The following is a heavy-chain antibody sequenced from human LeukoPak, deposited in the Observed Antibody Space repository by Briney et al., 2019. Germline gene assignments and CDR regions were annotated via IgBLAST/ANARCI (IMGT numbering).Heavy chain of an antibody. Sequence: SETLSLTCTVSGGSISSFYWSWIRQPPGKGLEWIGYIYYSGSTNYNPSLKSRVTISVDTSKNQFSLKVRSVTAADTAVYFCARGSSTINYWGQGTLATVSS. J-gene: IGHJ4*02. V-gene: IGHV4-59*01. CDR3: ARGSSTINY. CDR2: IYYSGST. CDR1: GGSISSFY. D-gene: IGHD2-2*01.